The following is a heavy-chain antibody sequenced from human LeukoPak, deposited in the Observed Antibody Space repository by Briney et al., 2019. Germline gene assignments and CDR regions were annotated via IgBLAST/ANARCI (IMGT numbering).Heavy chain of an antibody. CDR2: IGAYNGNT. CDR3: AIEGYCSGGSCPGWFDP. D-gene: IGHD2-15*01. J-gene: IGHJ5*02. CDR1: GYTFTSYG. V-gene: IGHV1-18*01. Sequence: ASVKVSCKASGYTFTSYGISWVRQAPGQGLEWMGWIGAYNGNTNYAQKLQGRVTMTTDTSTSTAYMELRSLRSDDTAGYYWAIEGYCSGGSCPGWFDPWGQGTPVTVSS.